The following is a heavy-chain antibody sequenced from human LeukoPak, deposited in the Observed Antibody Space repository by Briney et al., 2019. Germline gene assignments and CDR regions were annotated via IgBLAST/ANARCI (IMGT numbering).Heavy chain of an antibody. J-gene: IGHJ5*02. Sequence: ASVKVSCKASGYTFTSYGISWVRQATGQGLEWMGWMNPNSGNTGYAQKFQGRVTMTRNTSISTAYMELSSLRSEDTAVYYCARGGGYCSGGSCYASNWFDPRGQGTLVTVSS. D-gene: IGHD2-15*01. CDR1: GYTFTSYG. CDR3: ARGGGYCSGGSCYASNWFDP. V-gene: IGHV1-8*02. CDR2: MNPNSGNT.